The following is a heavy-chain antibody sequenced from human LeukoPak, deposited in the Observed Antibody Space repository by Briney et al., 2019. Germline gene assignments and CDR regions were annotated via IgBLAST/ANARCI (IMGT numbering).Heavy chain of an antibody. V-gene: IGHV6-1*01. J-gene: IGHJ6*02. CDR1: GDSVSRNSGT. D-gene: IGHD3-10*01. Sequence: SQTLSLTCAISGDSVSRNSGTWNWIRQSPSRGLEWLGRTYYESKWYNDYAVSVKSRITINPDTSKNQVSLQLSSVTPEDTAVYYCARVTTTMVRGVILYYYGMDVWGQETTVTVSS. CDR2: TYYESKWYN. CDR3: ARVTTTMVRGVILYYYGMDV.